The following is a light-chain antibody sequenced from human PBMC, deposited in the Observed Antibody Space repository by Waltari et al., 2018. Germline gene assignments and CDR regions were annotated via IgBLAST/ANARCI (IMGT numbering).Light chain of an antibody. CDR3: SSHTSSIVV. V-gene: IGLV2-14*01. Sequence: QSALTQPDSVSGSPGQSITISCTGTSSDAGGCKYVSHVSWYQQHPGKAPKPMIYEVPNRPSWFSNRFSGSKSDNTASLTISGLQAEDEADYYCSSHTSSIVVFGGGTKLTVL. CDR1: SSDAGGCKY. J-gene: IGLJ2*01. CDR2: EVP.